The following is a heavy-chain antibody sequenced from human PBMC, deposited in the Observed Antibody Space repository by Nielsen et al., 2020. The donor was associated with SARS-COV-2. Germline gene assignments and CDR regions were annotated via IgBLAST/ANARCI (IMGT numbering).Heavy chain of an antibody. CDR3: ARERVSGTLEY. Sequence: SETLSLTCIVSGASVSSDNWWSWVRQPPGKGLEWIGEVFHSGSSGSTNYNPSLKSRVTLSVDKSKNQVSLTLNSVTAADTAVYYCARERVSGTLEYWGQGSLVTVSS. V-gene: IGHV4-4*02. D-gene: IGHD6-19*01. CDR2: VFHSGSSGST. CDR1: GASVSSDNW. J-gene: IGHJ4*02.